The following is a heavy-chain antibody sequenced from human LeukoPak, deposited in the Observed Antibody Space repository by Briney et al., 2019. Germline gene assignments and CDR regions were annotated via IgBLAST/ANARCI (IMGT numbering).Heavy chain of an antibody. Sequence: SETLSLTCTVSGGSISSSSYYWGWIRQPPGKGLGWIGSIYYSGSTYYNPSLKSRVTISVDTSKNQFSLKLSSVTAADTAVHYCARRRSKANWFDPWGQGTLVTVSS. J-gene: IGHJ5*02. CDR2: IYYSGST. D-gene: IGHD6-13*01. CDR3: ARRRSKANWFDP. CDR1: GGSISSSSYY. V-gene: IGHV4-39*01.